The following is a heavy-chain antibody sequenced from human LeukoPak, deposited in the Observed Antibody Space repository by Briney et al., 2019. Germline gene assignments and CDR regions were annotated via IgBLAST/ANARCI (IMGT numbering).Heavy chain of an antibody. J-gene: IGHJ5*02. V-gene: IGHV1-18*01. Sequence: GASVKVSCKASGYTFTSYGISWVRQAPGQGLEWMGWISAYNGNTNYAQKLQGRVTMTTDTSTSTAYMELRSLRSDDTAVYYCARTPKRGFDWLPYNWFDPWGQGTLVTVSS. CDR2: ISAYNGNT. CDR3: ARTPKRGFDWLPYNWFDP. CDR1: GYTFTSYG. D-gene: IGHD3-9*01.